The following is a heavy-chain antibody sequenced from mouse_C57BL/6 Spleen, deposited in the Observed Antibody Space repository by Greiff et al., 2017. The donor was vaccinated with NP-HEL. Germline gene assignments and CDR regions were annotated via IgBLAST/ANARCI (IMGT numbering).Heavy chain of an antibody. Sequence: VQLQQSGAELMKPGASVKLSCKATGYTFTGYWIEWVKQRPGHGLEWIGEILTGSGSTNYNEKFKGKATFTADTSSNTDYMQLSSLTTEDSAIYYCVQTAQATGYWGQGTTLTVSS. J-gene: IGHJ2*01. CDR1: GYTFTGYW. D-gene: IGHD3-2*02. V-gene: IGHV1-9*01. CDR2: ILTGSGST. CDR3: VQTAQATGY.